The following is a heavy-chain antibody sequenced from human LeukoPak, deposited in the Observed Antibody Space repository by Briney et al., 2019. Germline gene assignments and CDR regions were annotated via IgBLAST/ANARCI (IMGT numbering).Heavy chain of an antibody. CDR1: GFTFSSYS. D-gene: IGHD1-26*01. J-gene: IGHJ4*02. CDR2: ISSSSGYI. Sequence: GGSLRLSCAASGFTFSSYSMNWVRQAPGKGLEWVSSISSSSGYIYYADSVKGRFTISRDNAKNSLYLQMNSLRAEDTAVYYCARVGNRYYFDYWGQGTLVTVSS. CDR3: ARVGNRYYFDY. V-gene: IGHV3-21*01.